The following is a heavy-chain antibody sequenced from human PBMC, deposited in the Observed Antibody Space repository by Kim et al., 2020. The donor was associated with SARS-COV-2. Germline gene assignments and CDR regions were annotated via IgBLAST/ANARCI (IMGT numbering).Heavy chain of an antibody. CDR3: ARDRGDIYCSGGSCYQVDRKVGYYYGMDV. CDR1: GFTFSSYG. D-gene: IGHD2-15*01. V-gene: IGHV3-33*05. CDR2: ISYDGSNK. Sequence: GGSLRLSCAASGFTFSSYGMHWVRQAPGKGLEWVAVISYDGSNKYYADSVKGRFTISRDNSKNTLYLQMNSLRAEDTAVYYCARDRGDIYCSGGSCYQVDRKVGYYYGMDVWGQGTTVTVSS. J-gene: IGHJ6*02.